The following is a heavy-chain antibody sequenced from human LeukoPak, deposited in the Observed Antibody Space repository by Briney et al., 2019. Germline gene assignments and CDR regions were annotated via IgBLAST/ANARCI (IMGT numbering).Heavy chain of an antibody. J-gene: IGHJ4*02. CDR3: ANGGYMDY. CDR2: IFHTGST. CDR1: GYPIRNGYH. Sequence: SETLSLTCSVSGYPIRNGYHWGWIRQPPGKGLEWIGRIFHTGSTNYNPSLKSRVTISVDTSKNQFSLKLSSVTAADTAVYYCANGGYMDYWGQGTLVTVSS. V-gene: IGHV4-38-2*02. D-gene: IGHD4-23*01.